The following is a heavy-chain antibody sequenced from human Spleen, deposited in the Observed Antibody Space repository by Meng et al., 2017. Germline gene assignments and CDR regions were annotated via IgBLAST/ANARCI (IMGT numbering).Heavy chain of an antibody. V-gene: IGHV3-23*01. J-gene: IGHJ4*02. D-gene: IGHD6-19*01. Sequence: GESLKISCAGSGFTFSNYDMNWVRQAPGKGLDWVSVITTSGDSTRYADSVEGRFTISRDNSKNTLYLQMNSLRGEDTAVYYCAKGCDWYDYWGQGTMVTVSS. CDR1: GFTFSNYD. CDR3: AKGCDWYDY. CDR2: ITTSGDST.